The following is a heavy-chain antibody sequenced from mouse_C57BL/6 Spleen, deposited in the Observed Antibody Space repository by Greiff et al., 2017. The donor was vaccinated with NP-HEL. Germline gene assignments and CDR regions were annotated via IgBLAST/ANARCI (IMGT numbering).Heavy chain of an antibody. J-gene: IGHJ3*01. CDR1: GYTFTSYW. Sequence: QVQLQQPGAEPVRPGSSVKLSCKASGYTFTSYWMHWVKQRPIQGLEWIGNIDPSDSETHYNQKFKDKATLTVDKSSSTAYMQLSSLTSEDSAVYYCARSRTAQASWFAYWGQGTLVTVSA. CDR3: ARSRTAQASWFAY. D-gene: IGHD3-2*02. V-gene: IGHV1-52*01. CDR2: IDPSDSET.